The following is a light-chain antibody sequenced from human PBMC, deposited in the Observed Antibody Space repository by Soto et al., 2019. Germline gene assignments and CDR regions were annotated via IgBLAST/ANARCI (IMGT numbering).Light chain of an antibody. CDR1: QSVSGSY. CDR2: GAS. J-gene: IGKJ2*02. CDR3: QQYGSSPRT. Sequence: EIVLTQSPGTLSLSPGERATLSCRASQSVSGSYLAWYQQKPGQAPRLLIYGASSRATGIPDRFSGSGSGTDFTLTISTLEPEDFAVYCCQQYGSSPRTFGQGTKLEIK. V-gene: IGKV3-20*01.